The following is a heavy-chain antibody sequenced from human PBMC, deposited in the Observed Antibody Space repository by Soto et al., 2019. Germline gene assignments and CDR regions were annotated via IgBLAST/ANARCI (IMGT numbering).Heavy chain of an antibody. CDR2: IKSDGSTT. CDR1: GLSLSGYW. V-gene: IGHV3-74*03. J-gene: IGHJ5*02. CDR3: ARSDWFDP. Sequence: PGGSLRLSCEAPGLSLSGYWMHWIRQAPGKGLVWVSRIKSDGSTTMYADSVKGRFTISRDNAKNTLYLQMNSLRAEDTAVYYCARSDWFDPWGQGTPVTVSS.